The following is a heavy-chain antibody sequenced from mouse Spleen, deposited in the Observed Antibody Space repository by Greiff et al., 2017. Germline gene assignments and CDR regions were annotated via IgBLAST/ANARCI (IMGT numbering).Heavy chain of an antibody. J-gene: IGHJ3*01. Sequence: EVKVVESGGGLVKLGGSLKLSCAASGFTFSSYAMSWVRQTPEKRLEWVATISSGGGNTYYPDSVKGRFTISRDNAKNTLYLQMSSVKSEDTAMYYCARQRGYDYETGFAYWGQGTLVTVSA. D-gene: IGHD2-4*01. V-gene: IGHV5-9*04. CDR1: GFTFSSYA. CDR2: ISSGGGNT. CDR3: ARQRGYDYETGFAY.